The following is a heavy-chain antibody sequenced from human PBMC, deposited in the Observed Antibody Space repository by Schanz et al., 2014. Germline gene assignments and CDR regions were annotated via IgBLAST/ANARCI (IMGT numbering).Heavy chain of an antibody. D-gene: IGHD6-13*01. J-gene: IGHJ4*02. V-gene: IGHV3-64*04. CDR2: ISHDGYST. CDR3: ARGLIAAAGGAFDY. CDR1: GFTFSIYA. Sequence: VQLVQSGGGLVQPGGSLRLSCSASGFTFSIYAMHWVRQAPGKGLEYVSAISHDGYSTYYADSVKGRFTISRDNSKNTLYLQMNSLRPEDTAVYYCARGLIAAAGGAFDYWGQGTLVAVAA.